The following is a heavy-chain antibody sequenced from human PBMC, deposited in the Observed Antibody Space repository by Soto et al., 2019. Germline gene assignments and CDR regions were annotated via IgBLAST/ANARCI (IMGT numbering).Heavy chain of an antibody. CDR2: INPSGGST. Sequence: SVKVSCKASGYTFTSYYMHWVRQAPGQGLEWMGIINPSGGSTSYAQKFQGRVTMTRDTSTSTVYMELSSLRSEDTAVYYCAREEQLVSDYYYYGMDVWGQGTTVTVSS. J-gene: IGHJ6*02. CDR1: GYTFTSYY. V-gene: IGHV1-46*01. CDR3: AREEQLVSDYYYYGMDV. D-gene: IGHD6-13*01.